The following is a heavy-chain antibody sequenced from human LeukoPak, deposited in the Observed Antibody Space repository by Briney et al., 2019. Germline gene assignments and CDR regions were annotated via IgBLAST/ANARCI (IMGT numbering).Heavy chain of an antibody. Sequence: WVTLSLICTVSVHLISIYYWIWLPHPPGKALEWLMYIYYNWCTNSNPSPMSRVTISVDTSKHQFSLKLTSLTAADTAVYYCARHLTIEAAGTFDPWGQGTLITVSS. J-gene: IGHJ5*02. CDR2: IYYNWCT. CDR3: ARHLTIEAAGTFDP. V-gene: IGHV4-59*08. CDR1: VHLISIYY. D-gene: IGHD6-13*01.